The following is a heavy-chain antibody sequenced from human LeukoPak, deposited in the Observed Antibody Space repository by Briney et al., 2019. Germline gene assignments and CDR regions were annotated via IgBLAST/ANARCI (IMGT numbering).Heavy chain of an antibody. CDR1: GFAFSRFW. J-gene: IGHJ4*02. V-gene: IGHV3-7*05. CDR2: IKQDGSEK. CDR3: ARESEWLRNFDY. Sequence: GGSLRLSCAASGFAFSRFWMSWVRQAPGKGLEWVASIKQDGSEKYYVDTVKGRFTISRDNAKNSLYLQMNSLRADDTAVYYCARESEWLRNFDYWGQGTLVTVSS. D-gene: IGHD5-12*01.